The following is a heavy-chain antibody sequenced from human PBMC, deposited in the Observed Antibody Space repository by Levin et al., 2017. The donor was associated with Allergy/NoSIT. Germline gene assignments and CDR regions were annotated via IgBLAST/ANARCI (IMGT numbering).Heavy chain of an antibody. D-gene: IGHD3-10*01. CDR2: ISYDGSNK. J-gene: IGHJ4*02. V-gene: IGHV3-30-3*01. CDR1: GFTFSSYA. Sequence: PGGSLRLSCAASGFTFSSYAMHWVRQAPGKGLEWVAVISYDGSNKYYADSVKGRFTISRDNSKNTLYLQMNSLRAEDTAVYYCASVLRFGELLWHYFDYWGQGTLVTVSS. CDR3: ASVLRFGELLWHYFDY.